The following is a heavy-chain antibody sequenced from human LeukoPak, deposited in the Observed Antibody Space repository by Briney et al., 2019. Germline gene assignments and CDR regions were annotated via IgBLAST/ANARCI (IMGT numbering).Heavy chain of an antibody. J-gene: IGHJ4*02. Sequence: GGSLRLSCAASGFTFIDAWMSWVRQAPGKGLEWVGRIKSKAGGGTPDYAAPVKGRFTISRDDSQNTLYVQMDSLTTGDTAVYYCATIRDSSSWAFDYWGQGTLVTVSS. V-gene: IGHV3-15*01. CDR2: IKSKAGGGTP. CDR3: ATIRDSSSWAFDY. CDR1: GFTFIDAW. D-gene: IGHD6-13*01.